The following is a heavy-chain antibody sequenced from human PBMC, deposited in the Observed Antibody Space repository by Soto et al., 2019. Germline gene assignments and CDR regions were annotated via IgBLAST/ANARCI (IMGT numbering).Heavy chain of an antibody. CDR3: ARSQGSSTSLEIYYYYYYGMDV. CDR1: GYTFTSYY. D-gene: IGHD2-2*01. CDR2: INPSCGST. Sequence: ASVKVSCKASGYTFTSYYMHWVRQAPGQGLEWMGIINPSCGSTSYAQKFQGRVTMTADESTSTAYMELSSLRSEDTAVYYCARSQGSSTSLEIYYYYYYGMDVWGQGTTVTVSS. J-gene: IGHJ6*02. V-gene: IGHV1-46*01.